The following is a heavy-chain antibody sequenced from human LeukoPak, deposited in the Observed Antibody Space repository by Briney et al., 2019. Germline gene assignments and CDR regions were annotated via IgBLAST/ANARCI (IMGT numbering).Heavy chain of an antibody. J-gene: IGHJ4*02. V-gene: IGHV3-30*02. CDR3: ARFIIAFDY. CDR2: IRYDGSKK. CDR1: GFTFSSYD. Sequence: PGGSLRLSCAASGFTFSSYDMYWVRQAPGKGLEWVAFIRYDGSKKYYADSVKGRFTISRDNSKNMMYLQMNSLRAEDTAVYYCARFIIAFDYWGQGTLATVSS. D-gene: IGHD3-10*01.